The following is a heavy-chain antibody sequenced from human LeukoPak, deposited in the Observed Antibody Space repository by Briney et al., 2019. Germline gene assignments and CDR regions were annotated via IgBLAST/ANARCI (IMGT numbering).Heavy chain of an antibody. CDR1: GFSFSTGEMC. CDR2: IDWDEDK. J-gene: IGHJ4*02. D-gene: IGHD3-9*01. Sequence: SGPTLVNPTQTLTLTCTFSGFSFSTGEMCVSWIRQPPGKALEWLARIDWDEDKYYSTSLKTRLTISKGTSKDQVVLTMTNMDPVDTATYYCALLRFFDWSLGYWGQGTLVTVSS. V-gene: IGHV2-70*11. CDR3: ALLRFFDWSLGY.